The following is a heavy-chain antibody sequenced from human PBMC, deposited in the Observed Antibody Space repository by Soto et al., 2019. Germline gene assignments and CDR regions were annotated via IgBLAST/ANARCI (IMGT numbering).Heavy chain of an antibody. CDR3: ARDSGYSSSWYQYYYGMDV. V-gene: IGHV1-18*01. D-gene: IGHD6-13*01. Sequence: QVQLVQSGAEVKKPGASVKVSCKASGYTFTSYGISWVRQAPGQGLEWMGWISAYNGNTNYAQKLQGRVTMTTDTATSTAYMELRSLRSDDTAVYYCARDSGYSSSWYQYYYGMDVWGQGTTVTVSS. CDR2: ISAYNGNT. J-gene: IGHJ6*02. CDR1: GYTFTSYG.